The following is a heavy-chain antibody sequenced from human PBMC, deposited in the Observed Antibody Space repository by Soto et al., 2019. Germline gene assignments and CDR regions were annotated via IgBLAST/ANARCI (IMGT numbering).Heavy chain of an antibody. CDR3: ARHIAARRGRYYYYYMDV. V-gene: IGHV4-39*01. J-gene: IGHJ6*03. Sequence: QLQLQESGPGLVKPSETLSLTCTVSGGSISSSSYYWGWIRQPPGKGLEWIGSIYYSGSTYYNPSLKSRVTISVDTSKNQFSRKLSSVTAADTAVYYCARHIAARRGRYYYYYMDVWGKGTTVTVSS. D-gene: IGHD6-6*01. CDR2: IYYSGST. CDR1: GGSISSSSYY.